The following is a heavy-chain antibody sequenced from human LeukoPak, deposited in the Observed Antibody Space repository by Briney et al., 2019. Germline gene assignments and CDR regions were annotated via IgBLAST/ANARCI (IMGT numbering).Heavy chain of an antibody. CDR1: GGSISSGGYY. V-gene: IGHV4-34*01. Sequence: SETLSLTCAVSGGSISSGGYYWSWIRQPPGKGLEWIGEINHSGSTNYNPSLKSRVTISVDTSKNQFSLKLSSVTAADTAVYYCARREEWELPDYWGQGTLVTVSS. J-gene: IGHJ4*02. CDR2: INHSGST. D-gene: IGHD1-26*01. CDR3: ARREEWELPDY.